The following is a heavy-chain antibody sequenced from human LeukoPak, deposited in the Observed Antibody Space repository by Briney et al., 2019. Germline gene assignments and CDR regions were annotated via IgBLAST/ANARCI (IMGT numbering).Heavy chain of an antibody. CDR3: TRGNVGIGFYWYFDL. CDR2: INSDGSAT. Sequence: GGSLRLSCAASGFPFSSYWMHWVRQVPGKGLLWVSRINSDGSATIYADSVRGRFTISRDNAKNTLYLQMNSLRVDDTAVYYCTRGNVGIGFYWYFDLWGRGTLVTVSS. D-gene: IGHD7-27*01. CDR1: GFPFSSYW. J-gene: IGHJ2*01. V-gene: IGHV3-74*01.